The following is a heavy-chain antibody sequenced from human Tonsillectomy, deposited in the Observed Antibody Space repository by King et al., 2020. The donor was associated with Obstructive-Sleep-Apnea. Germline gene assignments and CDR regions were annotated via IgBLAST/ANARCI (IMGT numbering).Heavy chain of an antibody. CDR1: GFTFSNYD. D-gene: IGHD1-1*01. CDR2: VGTAGDT. V-gene: IGHV3-13*01. Sequence: VQLVESGGGLVQPGGSLRLSCAASGFTFSNYDMHWVRQAPGKGLEWVSAVGTAGDTYYPGSVKGRFTISRENAKNSLYLQMNSLRIGDTAVYYCARDFFGTLWYCERWGRGTLAT. J-gene: IGHJ2*01. CDR3: ARDFFGTLWYCER.